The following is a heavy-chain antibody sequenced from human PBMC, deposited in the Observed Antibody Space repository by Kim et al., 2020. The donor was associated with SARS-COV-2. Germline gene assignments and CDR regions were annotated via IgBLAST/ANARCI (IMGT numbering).Heavy chain of an antibody. V-gene: IGHV4-39*01. CDR2: IYYSGST. CDR3: ARPATDIVVVPAAMWGLGNWFDP. Sequence: SETLSLTCTVSGGSISSSSYYWGWIRQPPGKGLEWIGSIYYSGSTYYNPSLKSRVTISVDTSKNQFSLKLSSVTAADTAVYYCARPATDIVVVPAAMWGLGNWFDPWGQGTLVTVSS. D-gene: IGHD2-2*01. CDR1: GGSISSSSYY. J-gene: IGHJ5*02.